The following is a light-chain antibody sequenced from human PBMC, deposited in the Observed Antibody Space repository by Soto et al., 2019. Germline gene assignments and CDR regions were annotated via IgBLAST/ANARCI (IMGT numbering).Light chain of an antibody. CDR2: LNSDGSQ. CDR1: SGHSNYA. CDR3: QTWGTGIVV. J-gene: IGLJ2*01. Sequence: QPVLTQSPSASASLGASVKLTCTLSSGHSNYAIAWHQQQPEKGPRFLMKLNSDGSQNKGDGIPDRFSGSTSGAERYLTISSLQSEDEADYYCQTWGTGIVVFGGGTKLTVL. V-gene: IGLV4-69*01.